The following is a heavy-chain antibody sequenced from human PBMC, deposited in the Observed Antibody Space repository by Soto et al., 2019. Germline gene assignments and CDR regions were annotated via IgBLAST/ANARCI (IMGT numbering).Heavy chain of an antibody. J-gene: IGHJ6*02. V-gene: IGHV4-30-4*01. Sequence: QVQLQESGPGLVKPSQTLSLTCTVSGGSISSGDYYWSWIRQPPGKGLEWIGYIYYSGSTYYNPSLKSRVTISVDTSKDQCSLQLSSLTAADTGVYYWARDLTIFGRYGMDVWGQGTRVTVSS. CDR3: ARDLTIFGRYGMDV. D-gene: IGHD3-3*01. CDR2: IYYSGST. CDR1: GGSISSGDYY.